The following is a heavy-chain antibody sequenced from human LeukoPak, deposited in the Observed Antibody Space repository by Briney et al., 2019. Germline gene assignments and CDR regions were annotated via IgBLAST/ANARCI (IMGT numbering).Heavy chain of an antibody. V-gene: IGHV4-61*02. J-gene: IGHJ6*04. Sequence: SETLSLTCTVSGGSISSGYYYWSWIRQPAGKGLEWIGRIYTNGSTYYNPSLKSRVSMSIDLSKNQFSLSLNSVTAADTAVFYCARDIGSRIWGKGTTVIVSS. CDR3: ARDIGSRI. D-gene: IGHD1-26*01. CDR1: GGSISSGYYY. CDR2: IYTNGST.